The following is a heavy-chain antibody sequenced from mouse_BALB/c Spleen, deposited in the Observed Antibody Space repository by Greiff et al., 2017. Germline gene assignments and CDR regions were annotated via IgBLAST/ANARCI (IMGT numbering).Heavy chain of an antibody. D-gene: IGHD2-4*01. V-gene: IGHV5-4*02. CDR1: EYEFPSHD. CDR2: ISDGGSYT. J-gene: IGHJ2*01. CDR3: AGEYDYDFDY. Sequence: EVQRVESGGGLVQPGESLKLSCESNEYEFPSHDMYWVRQTPEKRLEWVATISDGGSYTYYPDSVKGRFTISRDNAKNNLYLQMSSLKSEDTAMYYCAGEYDYDFDYWGQGTTLTVSS.